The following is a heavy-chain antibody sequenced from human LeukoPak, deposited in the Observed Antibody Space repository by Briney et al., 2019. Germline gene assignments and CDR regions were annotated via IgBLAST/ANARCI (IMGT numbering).Heavy chain of an antibody. J-gene: IGHJ4*02. CDR1: GGSISSSSYY. Sequence: PSETLSLTCIVSGGSISSSSYYWGWIRQPPGKGLEWIGTIYYAGSTYYNPSLKSRVTTSMDTSKNQFSLKLSSMTAADTALYYCARGLDDYWGQGTLVTVSS. V-gene: IGHV4-39*07. CDR2: IYYAGST. CDR3: ARGLDDY.